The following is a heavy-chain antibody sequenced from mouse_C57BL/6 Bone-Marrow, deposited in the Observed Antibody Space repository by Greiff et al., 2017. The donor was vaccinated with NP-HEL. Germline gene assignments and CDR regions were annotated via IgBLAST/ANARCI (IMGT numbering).Heavy chain of an antibody. CDR1: GFTFSNYW. CDR2: IRLKSDNYAT. J-gene: IGHJ3*01. CDR3: SSDGGFAY. Sequence: EVKLMESGGGLVQPGGSMKLSCVASGFTFSNYWMNWVRQSPEKGLEWVAQIRLKSDNYATHYAESVKGRFTISRDDSKSSVYLQMNNLRAEDTGIYYCSSDGGFAYWGQGTLVTVSA. V-gene: IGHV6-3*01.